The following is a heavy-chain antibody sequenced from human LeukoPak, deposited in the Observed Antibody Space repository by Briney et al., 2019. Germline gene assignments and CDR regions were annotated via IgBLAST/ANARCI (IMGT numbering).Heavy chain of an antibody. D-gene: IGHD5-12*01. Sequence: SETLSLTCTVSGGSISSYYWNWIRQPPGKGLEWLGYIYYSGSTNYNPSLKSQVTISVDTSKNQFSLKLSSVTAADTAVYYCARAQYRGYDFDYWGQGTLVTVSS. V-gene: IGHV4-59*01. J-gene: IGHJ4*02. CDR2: IYYSGST. CDR1: GGSISSYY. CDR3: ARAQYRGYDFDY.